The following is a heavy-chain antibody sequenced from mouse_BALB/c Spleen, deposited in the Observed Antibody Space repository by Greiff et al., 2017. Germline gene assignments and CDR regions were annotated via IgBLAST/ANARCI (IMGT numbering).Heavy chain of an antibody. J-gene: IGHJ1*01. Sequence: QVQLQQSGAELARPGASVKMSCKASGYTFTSYTMHWVKQRPGQGLEWIGYINPSSGYTNYNQKFKDKATLTADKSSSTAYMQLSSLTSEDSAVYYCARGGTVVARGYFDVWGAGTTVTVSS. CDR1: GYTFTSYT. V-gene: IGHV1-4*01. CDR3: ARGGTVVARGYFDV. CDR2: INPSSGYT. D-gene: IGHD1-1*01.